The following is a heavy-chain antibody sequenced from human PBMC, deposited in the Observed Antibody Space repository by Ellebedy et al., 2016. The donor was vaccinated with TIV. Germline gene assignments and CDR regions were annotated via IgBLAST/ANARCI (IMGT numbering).Heavy chain of an antibody. D-gene: IGHD2-2*03. Sequence: SVKVSCXASGGTFSSYAISWVRQAPGQGLEWMGGIIPIFGTANYAQKFQGRVTITADESTSTAYMELSSLRSEDTAVYYCARDGSPQGYYYMDVWGKGTTVTVSS. CDR1: GGTFSSYA. V-gene: IGHV1-69*13. J-gene: IGHJ6*03. CDR2: IIPIFGTA. CDR3: ARDGSPQGYYYMDV.